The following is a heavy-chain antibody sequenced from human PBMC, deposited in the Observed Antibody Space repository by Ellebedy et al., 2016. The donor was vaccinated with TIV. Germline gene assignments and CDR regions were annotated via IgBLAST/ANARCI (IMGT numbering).Heavy chain of an antibody. CDR3: ARYADDILTGYYAFDI. Sequence: AASVKVSCKASGYTFTSSGISWVRQAPGQGLEWMGWISTYRGNTNFAQKFQGRVTMTTDTSTSTAYMELSSLRSDDTAVYYCARYADDILTGYYAFDIWGQGTMVTVSS. D-gene: IGHD3-9*01. V-gene: IGHV1-18*01. CDR1: GYTFTSSG. CDR2: ISTYRGNT. J-gene: IGHJ3*02.